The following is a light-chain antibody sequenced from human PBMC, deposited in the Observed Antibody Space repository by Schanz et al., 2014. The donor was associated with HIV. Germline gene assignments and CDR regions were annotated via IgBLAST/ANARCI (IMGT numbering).Light chain of an antibody. CDR3: QHYYSYPYT. CDR1: HYISSW. V-gene: IGKV1-5*03. CDR2: RAS. Sequence: DIQMTQSPSTLSASIGDEVTITCRASHYISSWLAWYQQRPGQAPNLLIYRASTLEAGVSSRFSGSGSGTEFTLTISSLQPEDFATYYCQHYYSYPYTFGQETEVEIK. J-gene: IGKJ2*01.